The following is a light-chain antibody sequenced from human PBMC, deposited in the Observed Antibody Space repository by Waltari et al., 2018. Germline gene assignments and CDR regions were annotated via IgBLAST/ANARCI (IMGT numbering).Light chain of an antibody. J-gene: IGLJ2*01. CDR3: SSYTSSNTLV. CDR1: SSDVGGYNY. Sequence: QSALTQPASVSGSPGQSITVSCTGSSSDVGGYNYVSWYQQHPGKAPKLMLYDVTNRPSGVSSRFSGSKSGNTASLAISGLQAEDEADYYCSSYTSSNTLVFGGWTKLTVL. V-gene: IGLV2-14*03. CDR2: DVT.